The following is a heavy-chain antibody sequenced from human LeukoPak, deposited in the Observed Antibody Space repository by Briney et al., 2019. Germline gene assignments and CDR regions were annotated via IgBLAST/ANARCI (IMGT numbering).Heavy chain of an antibody. Sequence: PSETLSLTCAVSGGSISSGGYSWSWIRQPPGKGLEWIGYVYHSGSTYYNPSLKSRVTISVDRSKNQFSLKLSSVTAADTAVYYCARSPYYYDSSGYYFDYWGQGTLVTVSS. CDR2: VYHSGST. J-gene: IGHJ4*02. D-gene: IGHD3-22*01. CDR3: ARSPYYYDSSGYYFDY. CDR1: GGSISSGGYS. V-gene: IGHV4-30-2*01.